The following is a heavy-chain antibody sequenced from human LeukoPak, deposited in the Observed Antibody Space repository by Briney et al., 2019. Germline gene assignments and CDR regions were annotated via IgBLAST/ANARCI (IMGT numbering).Heavy chain of an antibody. CDR1: GFIFEEST. CDR3: ATADGDSPMNFYR. D-gene: IGHD5-18*01. J-gene: IGHJ4*02. CDR2: INWGGGTT. Sequence: GGSLRLTCAPSGFIFEESTTHWVRHAPGKGLEWVSLINWGGGTTHYAVSVKCRFTISRENRKNSLYLQLNRLTTDHTALYEWATADGDSPMNFYRCGQGSLVSVS. V-gene: IGHV3-43*01.